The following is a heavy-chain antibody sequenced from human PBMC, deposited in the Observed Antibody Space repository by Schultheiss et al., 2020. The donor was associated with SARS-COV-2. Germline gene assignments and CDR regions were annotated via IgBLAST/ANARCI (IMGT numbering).Heavy chain of an antibody. CDR1: GGSISSSSYY. J-gene: IGHJ6*03. CDR3: ARVRYQLPYYYYYYMDV. CDR2: INHSGST. Sequence: SETLSLTCTVSGGSISSSSYYWGWIRQPPGKGLEWIGEINHSGSTNYNPSLKSQVTISVDTSKNQFSLKLSSVTAADTAVYYCARVRYQLPYYYYYYMDVWGKGTTVTVSS. V-gene: IGHV4-39*07. D-gene: IGHD2-2*01.